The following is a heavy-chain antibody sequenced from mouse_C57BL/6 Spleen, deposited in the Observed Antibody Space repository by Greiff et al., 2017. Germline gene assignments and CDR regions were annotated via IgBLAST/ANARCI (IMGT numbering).Heavy chain of an antibody. CDR2: VVPSDSCT. D-gene: IGHD1-1*01. CDR3: ARQDDSSYFDY. Sequence: QVQLQQPGAELVMPGASVKLSCKASGYTFTSYWMHWVKQRPREGLEWRGEVVPSDSCTNFNQKFKGKNTMTVDKSSSTAYVQLSSLTSEDSAVYYCARQDDSSYFDYWGQGTTLTVSS. CDR1: GYTFTSYW. J-gene: IGHJ2*01. V-gene: IGHV1-69*01.